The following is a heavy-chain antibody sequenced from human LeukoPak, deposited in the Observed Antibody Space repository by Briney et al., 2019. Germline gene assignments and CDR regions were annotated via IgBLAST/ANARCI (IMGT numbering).Heavy chain of an antibody. J-gene: IGHJ4*02. CDR2: INHSGST. V-gene: IGHV4-34*01. Sequence: PSETLSLTCAVYGGSFSGYYWSWIRQPPGKGLEWIGEINHSGSTNYNPSLKSRVTISVDTSKNQFSLKLTSVTAADTAVYYCARDLNYYDSRPLDYWGQGTLVTVSS. CDR1: GGSFSGYY. D-gene: IGHD3-22*01. CDR3: ARDLNYYDSRPLDY.